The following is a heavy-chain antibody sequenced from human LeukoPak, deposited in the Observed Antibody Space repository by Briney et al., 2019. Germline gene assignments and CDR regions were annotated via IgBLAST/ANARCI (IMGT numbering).Heavy chain of an antibody. D-gene: IGHD2-15*01. CDR3: ARDRCSGGSCGLDY. J-gene: IGHJ4*02. V-gene: IGHV3-48*03. CDR1: GFTFSSYE. Sequence: PGGSLRLSCAASGFTFSSYEMNWVRQAPGKGLEWVSYISSSGSTIYYADSVKDRFTISRDNAKNSLYLQMNSLRAEDTAVYYCARDRCSGGSCGLDYWGQGTLVTVSS. CDR2: ISSSGSTI.